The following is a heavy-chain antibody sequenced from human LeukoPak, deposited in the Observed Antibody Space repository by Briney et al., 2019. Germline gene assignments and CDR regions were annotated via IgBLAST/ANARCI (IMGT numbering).Heavy chain of an antibody. CDR2: IKADGSEK. D-gene: IGHD4-23*01. J-gene: IGHJ4*02. CDR1: GFTFSNYW. CDR3: AKEETRAYGGD. V-gene: IGHV3-7*03. Sequence: GGSLRLSCAASGFTFSNYWISWVRQAPEKGLEWVANIKADGSEKQYVDSVKGRFTISRDNAKNSLYLQMNSLRAEDTAVYYCAKEETRAYGGDWGQGTLVTVSS.